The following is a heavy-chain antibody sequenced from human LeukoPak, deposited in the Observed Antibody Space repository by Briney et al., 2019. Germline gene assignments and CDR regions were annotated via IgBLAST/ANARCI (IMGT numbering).Heavy chain of an antibody. CDR2: IYTSGNT. J-gene: IGHJ6*03. V-gene: IGHV4-4*07. CDR1: GDSISCYY. Sequence: SETLSLTCTVSGDSISCYYWNWIRQPAGKGLEWIVRIYTSGNTNFNPSLKSRGTISVDTSKNQFSLKLSSVTAADTAVYYCARRVAGSNDYYYYYYMDVWGKGTTVTVSS. CDR3: ARRVAGSNDYYYYYYMDV. D-gene: IGHD6-19*01.